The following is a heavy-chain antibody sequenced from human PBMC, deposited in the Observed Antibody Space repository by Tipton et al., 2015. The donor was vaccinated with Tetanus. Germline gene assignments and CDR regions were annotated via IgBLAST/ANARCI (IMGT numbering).Heavy chain of an antibody. V-gene: IGHV3-21*01. CDR2: ISGSGNYI. CDR1: GFTFFDYS. D-gene: IGHD3/OR15-3a*01. Sequence: SLRLSCAASGFTFFDYSMNWVRQAPGKGLEWVSSISGSGNYIYYADSVKGRFTISRANAKNSLYLQMNSLRADDTAVYFCARVHTPGLIGRYPFDSWGQGTLVTVSS. CDR3: ARVHTPGLIGRYPFDS. J-gene: IGHJ4*02.